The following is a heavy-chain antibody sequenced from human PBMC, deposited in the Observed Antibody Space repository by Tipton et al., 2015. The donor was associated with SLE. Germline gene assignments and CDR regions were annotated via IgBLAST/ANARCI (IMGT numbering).Heavy chain of an antibody. CDR2: ISGYNGNS. J-gene: IGHJ6*03. Sequence: QSGPEVKKPGASVRVSCKASGYTFTSYGISWVRQAPGQGLEWMGWISGYNGNSHFSRRMEGRVTLSIDKSTSTAYMELTSLTFDDTAVYFCASQGRRPLLYYMDVWGEGTSVTVSS. D-gene: IGHD2/OR15-2a*01. CDR1: GYTFTSYG. V-gene: IGHV1-18*01. CDR3: ASQGRRPLLYYMDV.